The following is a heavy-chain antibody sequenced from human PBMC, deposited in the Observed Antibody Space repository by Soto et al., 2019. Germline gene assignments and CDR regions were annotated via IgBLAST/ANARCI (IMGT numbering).Heavy chain of an antibody. V-gene: IGHV4-34*01. CDR3: ARVQYYDFWSGFKPYNWFDP. CDR2: INHSGST. Sequence: PSETLSLTCAVYGGSFSGYYWSWIRQPPWKGLDWIGEINHSGSTHYNPSLKSRVTISVDTSKNQFSLKLSSVTAADTAVYYCARVQYYDFWSGFKPYNWFDPWGQGTLVTVS. J-gene: IGHJ5*02. D-gene: IGHD3-3*01. CDR1: GGSFSGYY.